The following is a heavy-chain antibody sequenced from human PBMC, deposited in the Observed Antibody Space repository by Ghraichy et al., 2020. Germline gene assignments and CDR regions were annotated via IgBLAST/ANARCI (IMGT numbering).Heavy chain of an antibody. CDR2: IYRSGST. V-gene: IGHV4-30-2*01. Sequence: SQTLSLTCSVSGGSISSNNYSWNWIRQPPGRGLECIGYIYRSGSTYYNPSLTSRVTMSVDRSKNQFSLKLSSVTAADTAVYYCARGGGPFDYWGQGTLVTVSS. CDR1: GGSISSNNYS. J-gene: IGHJ4*02. D-gene: IGHD3-16*01. CDR3: ARGGGPFDY.